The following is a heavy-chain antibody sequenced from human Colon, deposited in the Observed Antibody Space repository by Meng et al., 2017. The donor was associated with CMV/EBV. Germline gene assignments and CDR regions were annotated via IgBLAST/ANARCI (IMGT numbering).Heavy chain of an antibody. CDR2: IRGIGYDP. D-gene: IGHD5-18*01. CDR3: ARPTSPSYSDFVLV. CDR1: GFITRSHW. J-gene: IGHJ1*01. V-gene: IGHV3-74*01. Sequence: GGSLRLSCVDSGFITRSHWIHWVRQGPGKGLVWVSRIRGIGYDPSYADSVKGRFTVSRDNTKNIVYLQMNGLRPEDTAVYYCARPTSPSYSDFVLVWGQGTLVTVSS.